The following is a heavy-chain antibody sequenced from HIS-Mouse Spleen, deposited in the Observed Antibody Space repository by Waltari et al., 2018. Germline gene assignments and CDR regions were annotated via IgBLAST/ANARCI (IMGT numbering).Heavy chain of an antibody. CDR1: GGSFSGYY. V-gene: IGHV4-34*01. CDR3: ARMGPASGSYGDY. J-gene: IGHJ4*02. CDR2: INQSGST. D-gene: IGHD1-26*01. Sequence: QVQLQQWGAGLLKPSETLSLTCAVYGGSFSGYYWSWIRQPPGKGLEWIGEINQSGSTNYSPSLKSRVTISVDTSKNQFSLKLSSVTAADTAVYYCARMGPASGSYGDYWGQGTLVTVSS.